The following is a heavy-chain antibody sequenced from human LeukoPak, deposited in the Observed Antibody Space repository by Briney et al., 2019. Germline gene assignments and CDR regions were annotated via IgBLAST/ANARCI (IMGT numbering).Heavy chain of an antibody. V-gene: IGHV3-30*02. J-gene: IGHJ4*02. CDR1: GLTFSSYA. D-gene: IGHD2-2*01. CDR3: AKDGAACSSTSCFNLDY. Sequence: GGSLRLSCAGSGLTFSSYAMSWVRQAPGKGLEWVAFIRYDGSNKYYADSVKGRFTISRDNSKNTLYLQMNSLRAEDTAVYYCAKDGAACSSTSCFNLDYWGQGTLVTVSS. CDR2: IRYDGSNK.